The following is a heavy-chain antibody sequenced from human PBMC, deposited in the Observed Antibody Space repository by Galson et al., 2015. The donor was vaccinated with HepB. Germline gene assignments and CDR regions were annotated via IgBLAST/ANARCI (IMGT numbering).Heavy chain of an antibody. Sequence: SVKVSCKAPGYTFTSYAMNWVRQAPGQGLEWMGWINTNTGNPTYAQGFTGRFVFSLDTSVSTAYLQISSLKAEDTAVYYCARGIVVVPAARSGNFGYWGQGTLVTVSS. CDR3: ARGIVVVPAARSGNFGY. J-gene: IGHJ4*02. D-gene: IGHD2-2*01. CDR1: GYTFTSYA. V-gene: IGHV7-4-1*02. CDR2: INTNTGNP.